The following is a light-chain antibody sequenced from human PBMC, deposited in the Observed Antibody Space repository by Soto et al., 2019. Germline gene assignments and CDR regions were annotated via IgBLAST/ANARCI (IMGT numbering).Light chain of an antibody. J-gene: IGKJ5*01. V-gene: IGKV2-28*01. Sequence: DIVMTQSPLSLPVTPGEPAAISCRSSQGLLHSSGYNYLDWYLQQPGQSPQLLIYLGSNWASEVPDRVSGSRSGTYFTLKISRVEAEDVGVYSCVQAVHSPMTFGQGKRLVIK. CDR3: VQAVHSPMT. CDR1: QGLLHSSGYNY. CDR2: LGS.